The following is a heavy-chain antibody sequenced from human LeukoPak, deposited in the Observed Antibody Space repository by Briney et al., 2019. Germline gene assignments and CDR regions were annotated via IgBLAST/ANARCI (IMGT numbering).Heavy chain of an antibody. CDR2: IYPGDSDT. V-gene: IGHV5-51*01. Sequence: GESLEISCKGSGYSFTSYWIGWVRQMPGKSLEWMGIIYPGDSDTRYSPSFQGQVTISADKSISTAYLQWSSLKASDTAMYYCARTHSGYDPYNWFDPWGQGTLVTVSS. CDR3: ARTHSGYDPYNWFDP. J-gene: IGHJ5*02. D-gene: IGHD5-12*01. CDR1: GYSFTSYW.